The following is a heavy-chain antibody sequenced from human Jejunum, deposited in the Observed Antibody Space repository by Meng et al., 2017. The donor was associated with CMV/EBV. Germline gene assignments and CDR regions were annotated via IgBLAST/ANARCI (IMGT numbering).Heavy chain of an antibody. CDR3: ARMTYSSSPVD. CDR2: IYYSGST. Sequence: QLQLKEAGPGLVKPSETLSLTCIVSGDSSSGSTYYWGWIRQPPGKGLEWIGNIYYSGSTYYTPSLKSRVSISVDTSTNQFSLRLSSMTAADTAVYYCARMTYSSSPVDWGQGTLVTVSS. CDR1: GDSSSGSTYY. V-gene: IGHV4-39*07. D-gene: IGHD6-6*01. J-gene: IGHJ4*02.